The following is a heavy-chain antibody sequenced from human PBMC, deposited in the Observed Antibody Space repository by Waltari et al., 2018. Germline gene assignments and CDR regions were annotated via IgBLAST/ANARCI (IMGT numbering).Heavy chain of an antibody. D-gene: IGHD6-6*01. J-gene: IGHJ6*03. V-gene: IGHV3-21*01. CDR1: GFTFSSYS. CDR2: IGSGSSYI. Sequence: EVQLVESGGGLVKPGGSLSLSCAASGFTFSSYSMNWVGQAPGKGWEWVPSIGSGSSYIYYADSVKGRFTISRDNAKNSLYLQMNSLRAEDTAVYYCARFSSSTGAGYYYYYMDVWGKGTTVTISS. CDR3: ARFSSSTGAGYYYYYMDV.